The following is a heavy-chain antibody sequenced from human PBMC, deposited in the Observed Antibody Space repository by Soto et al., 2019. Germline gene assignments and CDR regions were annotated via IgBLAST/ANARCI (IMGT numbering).Heavy chain of an antibody. J-gene: IGHJ4*02. D-gene: IGHD2-15*01. CDR2: IRNKANSYTT. CDR1: GFTFSAHY. V-gene: IGHV3-72*01. CDR3: AREEYCSGGSCLGN. Sequence: EVQLVESGGGLVQPGGSLRLSCAASGFTFSAHYMDWVRQAPGKGLEWVGRIRNKANSYTTEYAASVKGRFTISRDDSKNSIYLQMNSLKTEDTAVYYCAREEYCSGGSCLGNWGQGTLVTVSS.